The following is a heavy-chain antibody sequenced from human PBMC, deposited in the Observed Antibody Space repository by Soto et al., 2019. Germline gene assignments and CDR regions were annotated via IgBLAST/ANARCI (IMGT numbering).Heavy chain of an antibody. D-gene: IGHD6-13*01. CDR2: MNPNSGNT. V-gene: IGHV1-8*01. J-gene: IGHJ5*02. Sequence: GASVKVSCKASGYTFTSYDINWLLQATGQGLEWMGWMNPNSGNTGYAQKFQGRVTMTRNTSISTAYMELSSLRSEDTAVYYCARGLSIAAAGPWENWFDPWGQGTLVTVSS. CDR3: ARGLSIAAAGPWENWFDP. CDR1: GYTFTSYD.